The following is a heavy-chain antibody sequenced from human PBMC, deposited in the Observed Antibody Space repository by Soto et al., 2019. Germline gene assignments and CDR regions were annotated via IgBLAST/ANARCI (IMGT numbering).Heavy chain of an antibody. J-gene: IGHJ6*02. CDR1: GFTFSSYW. D-gene: IGHD1-26*01. Sequence: GGSLRLSCAASGFTFSSYWMYWVRQAPGKGLVWVSRINSDGSSTNYADSVKGRFTISRDSATDTLFLQMNSLRAEDTAVYFCVRGSPTSYYYGLDVWGQGTAVTVSS. V-gene: IGHV3-74*01. CDR3: VRGSPTSYYYGLDV. CDR2: INSDGSST.